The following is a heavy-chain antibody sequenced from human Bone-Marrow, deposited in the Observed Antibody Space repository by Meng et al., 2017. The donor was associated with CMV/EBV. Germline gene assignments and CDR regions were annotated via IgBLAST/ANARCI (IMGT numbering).Heavy chain of an antibody. D-gene: IGHD5-24*01. CDR1: GFTFSSYS. Sequence: GESLKISCAASGFTFSSYSMNWVRQAPGKGLEWVSSISSSSSYIYYADSVKGRFTISRDNAKNSLYLQMNSLRAEDTAVYYCARRSRDGYNYDYFDYWGQGTLVTVS. V-gene: IGHV3-21*01. CDR2: ISSSSSYI. J-gene: IGHJ4*02. CDR3: ARRSRDGYNYDYFDY.